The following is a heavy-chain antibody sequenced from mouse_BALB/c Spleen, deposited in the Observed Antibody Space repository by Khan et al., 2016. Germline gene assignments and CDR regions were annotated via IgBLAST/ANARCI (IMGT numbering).Heavy chain of an antibody. CDR3: ARTDYDDKDAFDY. J-gene: IGHJ4*01. Sequence: VQLKESGPGLVKPSQSLSLTCTVTGYSITSDYAWNWIRQFPGNRLEWMGYISYSGSTSYNPSLKSRISITRDTSKNQFFLQLNSVTSEDTATYYCARTDYDDKDAFDYGGQGTSVTVSS. CDR1: GYSITSDYA. D-gene: IGHD2-4*01. CDR2: ISYSGST. V-gene: IGHV3-2*02.